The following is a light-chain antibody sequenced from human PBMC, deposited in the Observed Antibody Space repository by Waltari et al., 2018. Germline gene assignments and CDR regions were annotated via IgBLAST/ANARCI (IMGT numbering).Light chain of an antibody. Sequence: IQMTQSPSSLSASVGDRVTVTCQASQDIGNYLNWYQQKPGKAPTLLISDASHLGSGVPSRFSGSGSGTYFTFTISRLQPEDIATYYCHQYDNLPYSFGQGTKLEI. J-gene: IGKJ2*03. CDR1: QDIGNY. CDR2: DAS. V-gene: IGKV1-33*01. CDR3: HQYDNLPYS.